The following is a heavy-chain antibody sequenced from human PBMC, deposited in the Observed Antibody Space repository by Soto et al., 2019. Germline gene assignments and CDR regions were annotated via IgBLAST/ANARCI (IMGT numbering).Heavy chain of an antibody. CDR2: ISYSGST. J-gene: IGHJ6*02. CDR1: GASISSDDYY. Sequence: QVQLQESGPGLVKPSQTLSLTCSISGASISSDDYYWSWFRQPPGKGLEWIGYISYSGSTYYSPSLKSRITTSADTSKTQFSLILSSVTAADTAVFYCASEVNNYYGMDVWGQGTTVTVSS. CDR3: ASEVNNYYGMDV. V-gene: IGHV4-30-4*01.